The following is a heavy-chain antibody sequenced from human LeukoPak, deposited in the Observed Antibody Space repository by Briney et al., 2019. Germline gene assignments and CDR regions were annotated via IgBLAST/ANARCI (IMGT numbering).Heavy chain of an antibody. CDR3: AKVKWGSYYFDY. V-gene: IGHV3-23*01. CDR1: GFSFNNFA. J-gene: IGHJ4*02. Sequence: GGSLRLSCAASGFSFNNFAVTWVRQAPGKGLEWISTISHTGDMTYYADSVKGRFSISRDNSDNTLFLQMSSLRAEDTAVYYCAKVKWGSYYFDYWGQGTLVTVSS. CDR2: ISHTGDMT. D-gene: IGHD3-16*01.